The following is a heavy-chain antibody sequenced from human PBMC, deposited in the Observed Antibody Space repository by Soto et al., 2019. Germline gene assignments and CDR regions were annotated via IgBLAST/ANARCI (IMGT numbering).Heavy chain of an antibody. CDR3: ARGRKERHFYNYAMDL. Sequence: SETMSLTCAVYGGSFRVYFWNWLRQSPGKGLEWIGEISDSGGTKYNPSLESRVALSVDTSKNQFSLKLSSVTAADTAVYFCARGRKERHFYNYAMDLWGQGTTVTVSS. V-gene: IGHV4-34*01. CDR1: GGSFRVYF. CDR2: ISDSGGT. J-gene: IGHJ6*02.